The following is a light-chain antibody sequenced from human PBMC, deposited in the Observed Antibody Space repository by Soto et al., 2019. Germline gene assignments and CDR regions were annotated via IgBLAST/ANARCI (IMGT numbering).Light chain of an antibody. CDR3: QQSYSTPWT. V-gene: IGKV1-39*01. J-gene: IGKJ1*01. Sequence: DIQMTQSPSSLSASVGDRVTITCRASQSISNYLNWYQQKPGKAPNLLIYAASSLQSGVPSRFSGSASVTDFTLTITSLQPEDFATYFCQQSYSTPWTFGQGTKVEIK. CDR2: AAS. CDR1: QSISNY.